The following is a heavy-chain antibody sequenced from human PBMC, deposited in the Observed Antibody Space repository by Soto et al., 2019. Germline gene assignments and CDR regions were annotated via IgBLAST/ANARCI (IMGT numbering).Heavy chain of an antibody. J-gene: IGHJ4*02. V-gene: IGHV4-30-2*05. CDR1: GGSISSGGYS. CDR2: IYHSGST. Sequence: SETLSLTCAVSGGSISSGGYSWSWIRQPPGKGLEWIGYIYHSGSTYYNPSLKSRVAMSVDTSKNQFSLKLSSVTAADTAIYYCAREGRIAAAGGFDYWGQGTPVTVSS. D-gene: IGHD6-13*01. CDR3: AREGRIAAAGGFDY.